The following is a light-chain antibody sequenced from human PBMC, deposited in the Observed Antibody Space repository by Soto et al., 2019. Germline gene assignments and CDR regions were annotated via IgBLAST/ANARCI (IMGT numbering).Light chain of an antibody. J-gene: IGKJ2*01. Sequence: DIQMTQSPSTMSDSVGDRVTIACRASQSIDSWLAWYQQKPGKAPKFLIYDASDLESGVPSRFSGSGSGTEFTLTISSLQPDDFATYLCQQYRGKPFTFGQGTKVEIK. V-gene: IGKV1-5*01. CDR1: QSIDSW. CDR2: DAS. CDR3: QQYRGKPFT.